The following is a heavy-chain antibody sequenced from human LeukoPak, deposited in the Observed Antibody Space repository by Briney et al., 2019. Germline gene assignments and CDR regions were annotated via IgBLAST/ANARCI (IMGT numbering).Heavy chain of an antibody. Sequence: PGGSQRLSCSTSGFTFSNHFMHWVRQAPGKGLEYVSSIGPNGASTLYADSVKGRFTISRDNSKNALYLQLTSLRLEDTALYYCVKDLTGTWSFDYWGQGTLVTVSS. CDR3: VKDLTGTWSFDY. J-gene: IGHJ4*02. CDR2: IGPNGAST. CDR1: GFTFSNHF. V-gene: IGHV3-64D*06. D-gene: IGHD3-9*01.